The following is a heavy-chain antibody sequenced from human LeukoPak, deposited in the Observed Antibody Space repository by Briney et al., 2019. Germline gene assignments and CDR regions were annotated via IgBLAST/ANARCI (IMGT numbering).Heavy chain of an antibody. D-gene: IGHD6-13*01. CDR2: ISSSSSTI. CDR1: GFTFSSYG. CDR3: SRGEQQLVHYYYYYMDV. Sequence: GGSLRLSCAASGFTFSSYGMSWVRQAPGKGLEWVSYISSSSSTIYYADPVKGRFTISRDNAKNSLYLQMNSLRAEDTAVYYCSRGEQQLVHYYYYYMDVWGKGTTVTVSS. V-gene: IGHV3-48*01. J-gene: IGHJ6*03.